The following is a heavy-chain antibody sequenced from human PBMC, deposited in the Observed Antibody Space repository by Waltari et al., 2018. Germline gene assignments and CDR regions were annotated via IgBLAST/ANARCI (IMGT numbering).Heavy chain of an antibody. Sequence: EGQLVESGGGLVQPGGSQRLSCAASGFTFSSYNMNWVRQAPGKGLEWVSYISSSSSTIYYADSVKGRFTISRDNAKNSLYLQMNSLRGEDTAVYYCARDWFPSNWGQGTLVTVSS. V-gene: IGHV3-48*04. CDR3: ARDWFPSN. CDR2: ISSSSSTI. D-gene: IGHD3-10*01. CDR1: GFTFSSYN. J-gene: IGHJ4*02.